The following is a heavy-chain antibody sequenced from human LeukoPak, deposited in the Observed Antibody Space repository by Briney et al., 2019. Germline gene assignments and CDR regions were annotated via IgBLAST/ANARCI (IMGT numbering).Heavy chain of an antibody. CDR1: GGSLSSGDYY. CDR2: MYYSGST. Sequence: SETLSLTCTVSGGSLSSGDYYWSWLRQPPGKGLEWIGSMYYSGSTYHNPSLKSRVTISVDTSKNQFSLKLSSVTAADTAVYYCARVYSYGYNRYFDYWGQGTLVTVSS. CDR3: ARVYSYGYNRYFDY. D-gene: IGHD5-18*01. J-gene: IGHJ4*02. V-gene: IGHV4-39*07.